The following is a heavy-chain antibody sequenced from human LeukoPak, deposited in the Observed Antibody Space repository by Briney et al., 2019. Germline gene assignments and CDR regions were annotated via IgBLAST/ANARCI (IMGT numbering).Heavy chain of an antibody. Sequence: SQTLSLTCAVSGGSISSGGYSWSWLRQPPGTGLEGVGYIYHSGSTYYNPSLKSRVTISVDRSKIQFSLKLSSVTAADTAVYYCAREDYAALDYWGQGTLVTVSS. V-gene: IGHV4-30-2*01. CDR1: GGSISSGGYS. CDR3: AREDYAALDY. J-gene: IGHJ4*02. CDR2: IYHSGST. D-gene: IGHD3-16*01.